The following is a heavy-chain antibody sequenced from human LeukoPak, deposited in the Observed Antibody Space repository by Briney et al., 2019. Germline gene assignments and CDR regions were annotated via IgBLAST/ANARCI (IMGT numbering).Heavy chain of an antibody. Sequence: SETLSLTCTVSGGSISPYYWSWIRQPPGKGLEWIGYIYYSGSTNYDPSLKSRVTISVDTSKNQFSLKLTAVTAADTAVYYCARETPGAGHFDYWGQGSLVTVSS. V-gene: IGHV4-59*01. CDR2: IYYSGST. D-gene: IGHD7-27*01. CDR1: GGSISPYY. CDR3: ARETPGAGHFDY. J-gene: IGHJ4*02.